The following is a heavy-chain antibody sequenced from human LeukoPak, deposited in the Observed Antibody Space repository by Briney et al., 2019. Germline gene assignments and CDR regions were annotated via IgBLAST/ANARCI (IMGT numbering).Heavy chain of an antibody. D-gene: IGHD5-18*01. J-gene: IGHJ4*02. CDR2: ISDSGGRT. CDR1: GLTFSNYA. CDR3: AKRLGYDYGYYDY. Sequence: TGGSLRLSCTLSGLTFSNYAMGWVRQAPGRGLEWGSVISDSGGRTNYADSVKGRFTIPRENSRNTLFLQLSSLRDEDTAIYYCAKRLGYDYGYYDYWGQGALVTVTS. V-gene: IGHV3-23*01.